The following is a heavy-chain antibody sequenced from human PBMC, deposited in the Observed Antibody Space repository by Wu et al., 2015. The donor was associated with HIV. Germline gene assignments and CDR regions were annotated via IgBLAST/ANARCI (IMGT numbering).Heavy chain of an antibody. J-gene: IGHJ4*02. CDR3: ARSMITFGGVINHLDY. Sequence: QVQLVQSGAEVKKPGSSVKVSCKASGGTFNNYAITWVRQAPGQGLEWMGIINPSGSSTNYAQKFQGRVTMTRDMSTSTVYMELSSLRSEDTAVYYCARSMITFGGVINHLDYWGQGTLVTVSS. CDR1: GGTFNNYA. D-gene: IGHD3-16*02. V-gene: IGHV1-46*02. CDR2: INPSGSST.